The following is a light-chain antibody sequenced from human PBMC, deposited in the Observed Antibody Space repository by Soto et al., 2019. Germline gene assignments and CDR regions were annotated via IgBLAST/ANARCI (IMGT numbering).Light chain of an antibody. J-gene: IGLJ2*01. CDR1: SSNIGSNS. CDR2: SDN. Sequence: QSVLSQPPSASETPGQRVTISCSGNSSNIGSNSVNWYQQVPGTAPKLLVYSDNQRPSGVPDRFSGSKSGTSASLAISGLQSEDEADYYCATWDDSLNGPVFGGGTKLTVL. CDR3: ATWDDSLNGPV. V-gene: IGLV1-44*01.